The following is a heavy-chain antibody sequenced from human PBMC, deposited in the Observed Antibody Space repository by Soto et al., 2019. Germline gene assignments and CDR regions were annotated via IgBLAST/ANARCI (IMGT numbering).Heavy chain of an antibody. J-gene: IGHJ4*02. CDR1: GDSINSNNW. V-gene: IGHV4-4*02. D-gene: IGHD1-1*01. CDR3: AFPSTNDFDY. Sequence: QVQLQESGPGLVKPSGTLSLTCAVSGDSINSNNWWSWVRQPPGKGLEWIGEIYHSGSTNYNPSLKSRVTMSRDNSRTQFSLILSSVTAAYTAIYYCAFPSTNDFDYWGQGTLVTVSS. CDR2: IYHSGST.